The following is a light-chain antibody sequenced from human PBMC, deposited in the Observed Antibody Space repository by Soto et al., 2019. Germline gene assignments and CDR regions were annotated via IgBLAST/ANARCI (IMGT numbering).Light chain of an antibody. CDR3: QQYNNWPIT. V-gene: IGKV3-15*01. CDR1: QSVNSN. Sequence: EVVMTQSPATLSVSPGERATLSCRASQSVNSNLAWYQQKPGQAPRLLIYGASTRATGIPARLSGSGSGTEFTLTISSLQSEDFAVYYCQQYNNWPITFGQGTRLEI. CDR2: GAS. J-gene: IGKJ5*01.